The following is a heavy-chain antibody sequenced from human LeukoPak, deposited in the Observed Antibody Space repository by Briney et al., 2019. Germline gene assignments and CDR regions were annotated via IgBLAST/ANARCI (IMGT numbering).Heavy chain of an antibody. Sequence: ASVKVSCKASGYTFSSFYVHWMRPAPGQGLEWVGWINPNGGGTKFSQKFQGRVTMTRDTTIDTVYMELSSLRFDDTAVFYCAREGDDAYWYFDLWGRGTLVTVSS. CDR1: GYTFSSFY. CDR2: INPNGGGT. D-gene: IGHD2-21*02. V-gene: IGHV1-2*02. J-gene: IGHJ2*01. CDR3: AREGDDAYWYFDL.